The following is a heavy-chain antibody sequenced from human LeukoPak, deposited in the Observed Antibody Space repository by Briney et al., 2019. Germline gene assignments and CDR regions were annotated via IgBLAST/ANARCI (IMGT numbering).Heavy chain of an antibody. CDR1: GFTFSSYA. CDR3: AKAHRGSYYYYFDY. D-gene: IGHD1-26*01. Sequence: PGGSLRLSCAASGFTFSSYAMSWVRQAPGKGLEWVSAISGSGGSTYCADSVKGRFTISRDNSKNTLYLQMNSLRAEDTAVYYCAKAHRGSYYYYFDYWGQGTLVTVSS. V-gene: IGHV3-23*01. CDR2: ISGSGGST. J-gene: IGHJ4*02.